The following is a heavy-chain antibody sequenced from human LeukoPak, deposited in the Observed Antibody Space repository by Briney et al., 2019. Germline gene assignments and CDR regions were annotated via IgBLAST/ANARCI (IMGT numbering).Heavy chain of an antibody. D-gene: IGHD5-12*01. CDR2: ISYDGSNK. Sequence: GGSLRLSCAASGFTFSDSGIHWVRQAPGKGLEWVAVISYDGSNKYYADSVKGRFTISRDNSKNTLYLQMNSLRAEDTAVYYCAKDLYSGYDDAFDIWGQGTMVTVSS. J-gene: IGHJ3*02. V-gene: IGHV3-30*18. CDR3: AKDLYSGYDDAFDI. CDR1: GFTFSDSG.